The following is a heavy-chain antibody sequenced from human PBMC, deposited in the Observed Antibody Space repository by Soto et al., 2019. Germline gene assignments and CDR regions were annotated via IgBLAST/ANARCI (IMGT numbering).Heavy chain of an antibody. J-gene: IGHJ6*02. CDR1: GGSVSSGSYY. V-gene: IGHV4-61*01. D-gene: IGHD5-18*01. CDR2: IYYSGST. Sequence: QVQLQESGPGLVKPSETLSLTCTVSGGSVSSGSYYWSWIRQPPGKGLEWIGYIYYSGSTNYNPSLKSRVTTSVDTSNNQFSLKLSSGTAADTAVYYCASGRGGYCYGPHYYGMDVWGQGTTVTVSS. CDR3: ASGRGGYCYGPHYYGMDV.